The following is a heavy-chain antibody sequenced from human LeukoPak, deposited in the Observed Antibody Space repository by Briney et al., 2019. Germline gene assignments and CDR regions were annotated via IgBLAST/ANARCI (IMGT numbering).Heavy chain of an antibody. V-gene: IGHV3-23*01. Sequence: PGGSLRLSCAASGFTFSTYAMTWVRQAPGKGLEWVSTISGSGGSTYYADSVKGRFTISRDNSKNTLYLQMNSLRAEDTAVYYCAKAAQFIAVYFDYWGQGTLVAVSS. CDR3: AKAAQFIAVYFDY. J-gene: IGHJ4*02. CDR1: GFTFSTYA. CDR2: ISGSGGST. D-gene: IGHD6-19*01.